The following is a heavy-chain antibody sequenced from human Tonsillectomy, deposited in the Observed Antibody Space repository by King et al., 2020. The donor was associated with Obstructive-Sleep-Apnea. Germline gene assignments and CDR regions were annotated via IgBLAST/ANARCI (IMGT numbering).Heavy chain of an antibody. CDR3: ARDPNSGGGSCYFDY. CDR1: GYSISSGFY. Sequence: QLQLQESGPGLVKPSETLSLTCTVSGYSISSGFYWGWIRQPPGKGLEGIGSIYHSGSTYYNPSLRSRVTISVDTSNNQFSLKLRSVTAADTAVYYCARDPNSGGGSCYFDYWGQGTLVAVSS. J-gene: IGHJ4*02. CDR2: IYHSGST. D-gene: IGHD2-15*01. V-gene: IGHV4-38-2*02.